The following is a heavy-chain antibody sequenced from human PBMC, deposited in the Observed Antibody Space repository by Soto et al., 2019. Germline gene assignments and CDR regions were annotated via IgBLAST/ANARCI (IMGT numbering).Heavy chain of an antibody. V-gene: IGHV4-31*03. D-gene: IGHD5-18*01. J-gene: IGHJ4*02. CDR2: ISYGGST. CDR3: ARGILV. Sequence: QVQLQESGPGLVKPSQTLSLTCTVSGGSINSGGYCWSWIRQHPGKGLDWIGCISYGGSTSYNPSLKSRVTISLDTSKNQFSLKLTSVTAADTAVYCCARGILVWGQGALITVSS. CDR1: GGSINSGGYC.